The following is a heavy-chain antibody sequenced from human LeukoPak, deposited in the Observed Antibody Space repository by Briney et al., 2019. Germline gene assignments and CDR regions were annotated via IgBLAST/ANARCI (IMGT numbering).Heavy chain of an antibody. V-gene: IGHV1-2*02. CDR2: INPNIGGT. CDR1: GYTFTGYY. CDR3: ASRDTAMDDYGMDV. J-gene: IGHJ6*02. Sequence: ASVKVSCKASGYTFTGYYMHWVRQAPGQGLEWMGWINPNIGGTNYAQKFQVRVTMTRDTSTSTAYMELSRLRSDDTAVYYCASRDTAMDDYGMDVWGQGTTVTVSS. D-gene: IGHD5-18*01.